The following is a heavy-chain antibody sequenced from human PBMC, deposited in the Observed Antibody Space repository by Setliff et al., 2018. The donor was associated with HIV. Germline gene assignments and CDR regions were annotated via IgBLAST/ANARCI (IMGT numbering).Heavy chain of an antibody. CDR3: ARDSRWLQFPYFDS. V-gene: IGHV4-61*09. CDR1: GGSITSGNYF. Sequence: PSETLSLTCTVSGGSITSGNYFWSWIRQPAGKGLEWIGHMYTDGSTNYNPSFKSRVTISADTSKNQFSLKLSSVTAADTAVYYCARDSRWLQFPYFDSLGQGTPVTVSS. J-gene: IGHJ4*01. D-gene: IGHD5-12*01. CDR2: MYTDGST.